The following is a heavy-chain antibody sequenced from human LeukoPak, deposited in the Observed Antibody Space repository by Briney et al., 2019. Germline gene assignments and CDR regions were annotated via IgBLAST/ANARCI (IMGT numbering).Heavy chain of an antibody. CDR1: GFTISSIY. CDR2: LHSGGHT. J-gene: IGHJ2*01. V-gene: IGHV3-53*01. D-gene: IGHD7-27*01. CDR3: ARGLSGVSSWYFDL. Sequence: PGGSLRLSCAASGFTISSIYLSWVRQAPGKGLVWVSALHSGGHTFYADSVRGRFTISRDISKNTMYLQMNNLGAEDTALYYCARGLSGVSSWYFDLWGRGTLISVSS.